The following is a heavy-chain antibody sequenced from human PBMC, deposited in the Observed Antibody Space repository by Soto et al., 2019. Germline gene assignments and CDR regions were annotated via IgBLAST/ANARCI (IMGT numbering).Heavy chain of an antibody. CDR1: GFSLSSYN. CDR2: VGSSSSCI. V-gene: IGHV3-21*04. Sequence: AETLSLTCAASGFSLSSYNLYWSGHPHATGLEWVSSVGSSSSCINYADSVNSRVTISRDDAKNYLHLQMHTLTAEDTAVYYCAKDSEGAPFDHWGQGTLVTVSS. D-gene: IGHD6-25*01. CDR3: AKDSEGAPFDH. J-gene: IGHJ5*02.